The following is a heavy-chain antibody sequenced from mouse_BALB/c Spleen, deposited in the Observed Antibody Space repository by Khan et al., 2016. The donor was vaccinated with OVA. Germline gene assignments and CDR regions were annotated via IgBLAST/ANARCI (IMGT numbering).Heavy chain of an antibody. CDR2: INPRSGNT. Sequence: VQLKQSGAELARPGASVKMSCKASGYTFTNYTMHWVKQRPEQGLEWIGYINPRSGNTKYNQKFKDKATLTADKSSSTAYMQLSSLTSEDSAVYYCARTPGKWGQGTTLTVSS. J-gene: IGHJ2*01. CDR1: GYTFTNYT. CDR3: ARTPGK. V-gene: IGHV1-4*01.